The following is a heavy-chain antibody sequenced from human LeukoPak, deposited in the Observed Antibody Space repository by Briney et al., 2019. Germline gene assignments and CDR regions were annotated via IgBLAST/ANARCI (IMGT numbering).Heavy chain of an antibody. V-gene: IGHV4-34*01. J-gene: IGHJ6*02. CDR1: GGSFSGYY. Sequence: KASETLSLTCAVYGGSFSGYYWSWIRQPPGKGLEWIGEINHSGSTNYNPSLKSRVTISVDTSKNQFSLKLSSVTAADTAVYYCARDKVTDYYYGMDVWGQGTTVTVSS. CDR2: INHSGST. CDR3: ARDKVTDYYYGMDV. D-gene: IGHD5-18*01.